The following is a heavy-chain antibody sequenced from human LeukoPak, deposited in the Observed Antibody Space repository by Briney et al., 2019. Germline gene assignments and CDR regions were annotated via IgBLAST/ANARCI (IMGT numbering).Heavy chain of an antibody. J-gene: IGHJ4*02. D-gene: IGHD5/OR15-5a*01. CDR1: GFTFSNAW. CDR2: IRAGGTT. CDR3: AAGVPSPLAQIDY. Sequence: PGGSLRLSRAASGFTFSNAWMSWVRQAPGKGLEWVARIRAGGTTDYAAPVKGRFTISRDDSMNTLSLQMDSLKTGDTAVYYCAAGVPSPLAQIDYWGQGTPVTVSS. V-gene: IGHV3-15*01.